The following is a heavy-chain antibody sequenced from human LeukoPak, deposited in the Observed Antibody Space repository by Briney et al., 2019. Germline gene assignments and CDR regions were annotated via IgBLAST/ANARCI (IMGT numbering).Heavy chain of an antibody. D-gene: IGHD4-17*01. V-gene: IGHV4-39*02. CDR3: ARERVGDGDASYYFGY. J-gene: IGHJ4*02. CDR2: IYYSGST. CDR1: GGSISSYY. Sequence: SETLSLTCTVSGGSISSYYWGWIRQPPGKGLEWIGSIYYSGSTYYNPSLKSRVTISVDTSKNQFSLKLSSVTAADTAVYYCARERVGDGDASYYFGYWGQGTLVTVSS.